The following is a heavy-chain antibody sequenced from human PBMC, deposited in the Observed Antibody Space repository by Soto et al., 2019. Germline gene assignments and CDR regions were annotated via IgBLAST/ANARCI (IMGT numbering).Heavy chain of an antibody. Sequence: LRLSCDASVFNIRDYWMHWVRQAPGEGLVWVSCINGDASSTTYADSVKGRFTISRDDAKNTVYLQMTSLRAEDTAVYFCARDRSYAMEVWGQGTRVTVSS. CDR3: ARDRSYAMEV. J-gene: IGHJ6*02. CDR1: VFNIRDYW. V-gene: IGHV3-74*01. CDR2: INGDASST.